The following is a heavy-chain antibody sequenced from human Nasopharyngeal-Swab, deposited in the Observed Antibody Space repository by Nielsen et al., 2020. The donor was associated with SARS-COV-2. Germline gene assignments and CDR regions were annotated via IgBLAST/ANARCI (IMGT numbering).Heavy chain of an antibody. CDR2: ISGDGATT. CDR3: ARGTPGVPGVDY. D-gene: IGHD2-8*01. CDR1: GFTFSRYW. J-gene: IGHJ4*02. V-gene: IGHV3-64*02. Sequence: GGSLRLSCAASGFTFSRYWIHWVRQAPGKGLEYLSAISGDGATTHYADSLKGRFTISRDSSRNTVFLQLGSLTAEDKAVYFCARGTPGVPGVDYWGQGTLVTVSS.